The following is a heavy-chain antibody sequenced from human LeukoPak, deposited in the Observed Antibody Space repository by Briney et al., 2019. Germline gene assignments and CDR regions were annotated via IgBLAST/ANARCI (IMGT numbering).Heavy chain of an antibody. V-gene: IGHV1-69-2*01. CDR2: VDPEDGET. CDR1: GYTFTDYY. CDR3: ATGLSFITGTTGNYYYYGMDV. D-gene: IGHD1-20*01. Sequence: ASVKISCKVSGYTFTDYYIHWVQQAPGKGLEWMGLVDPEDGETIYAEKFQGRVTITADTSTDTAYMELSSLRSEDTAVYYCATGLSFITGTTGNYYYYGMDVWGQGTTVTVSS. J-gene: IGHJ6*02.